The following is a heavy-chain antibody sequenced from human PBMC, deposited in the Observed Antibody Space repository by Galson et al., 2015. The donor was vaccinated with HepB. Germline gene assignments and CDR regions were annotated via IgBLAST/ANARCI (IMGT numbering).Heavy chain of an antibody. J-gene: IGHJ4*02. D-gene: IGHD2-2*01. Sequence: SVKVSCKASGYSFTNYGISWVRQAPGQGLEWMAWISTYNGNTNYAQKFQGRLTMTTETSTSTAYMELRSLISDDTAVYYCATARYSTSPPDKWGQGTLVTVSS. CDR1: GYSFTNYG. CDR2: ISTYNGNT. CDR3: ATARYSTSPPDK. V-gene: IGHV1-18*01.